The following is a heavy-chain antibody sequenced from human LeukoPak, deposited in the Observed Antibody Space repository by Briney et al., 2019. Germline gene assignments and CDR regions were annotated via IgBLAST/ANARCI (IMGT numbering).Heavy chain of an antibody. CDR1: GYTFSGYY. Sequence: GASVKVSCEASGYTFSGYYIHWVRQAPGQGLEWMGWISPTSRNTNSAPRFQGRITLTSDTSISTAYMELNNLTSDDTAIYYCARWGGHFSDWGQGTLLSVSS. CDR2: ISPTSRNT. CDR3: ARWGGHFSD. V-gene: IGHV1-2*02. D-gene: IGHD3-3*01. J-gene: IGHJ4*02.